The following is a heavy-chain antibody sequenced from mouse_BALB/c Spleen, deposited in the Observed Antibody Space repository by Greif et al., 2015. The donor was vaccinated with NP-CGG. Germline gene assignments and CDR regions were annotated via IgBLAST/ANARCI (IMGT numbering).Heavy chain of an antibody. CDR1: GDSITSGY. Sequence: EVQGVESGPSLEKPSQTLSLTCSVTGDSITSGYWNWIRKFPGNKLEYMGYISYSGSTYYNPSLKSRISITRDTSKNQYYLQLNSVTTEDTATYYCARWYDYDDAMDYWGQGTSVTVSS. D-gene: IGHD2-4*01. J-gene: IGHJ4*01. CDR2: ISYSGST. V-gene: IGHV3-8*02. CDR3: ARWYDYDDAMDY.